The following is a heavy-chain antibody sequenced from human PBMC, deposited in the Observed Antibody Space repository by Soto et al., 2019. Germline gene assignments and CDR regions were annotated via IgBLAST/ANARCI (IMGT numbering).Heavy chain of an antibody. D-gene: IGHD5-12*01. CDR1: GGSITSSSHY. CDR3: ARLLRHNYYGMDV. V-gene: IGHV4-39*01. CDR2: IYYDGNT. J-gene: IGHJ6*02. Sequence: SETLSLTCTVSGGSITSSSHYWGWIRQPPGRGLECIGNIYYDGNTYYNPSLKSRVTISVDTSKNQFSLKLSSVTAADTAVYYCARLLRHNYYGMDVRAQRTTVTVSS.